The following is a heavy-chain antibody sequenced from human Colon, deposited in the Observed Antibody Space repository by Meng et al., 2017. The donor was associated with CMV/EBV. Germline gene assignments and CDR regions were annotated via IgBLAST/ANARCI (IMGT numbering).Heavy chain of an antibody. Sequence: GGSLRLSCAASGFTFDTYSMNWVRQAPGKGLEWVSSLSSSSSFIYYADSVKGRFTISRDNAKSSLYLQLDSLRAEDTAVYYCARGHDFDYWGQGTLVTVSS. CDR1: GFTFDTYS. J-gene: IGHJ4*02. V-gene: IGHV3-21*01. CDR2: LSSSSSFI. CDR3: ARGHDFDY.